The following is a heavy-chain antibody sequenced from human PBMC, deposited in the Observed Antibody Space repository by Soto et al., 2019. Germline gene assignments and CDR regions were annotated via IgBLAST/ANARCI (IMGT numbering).Heavy chain of an antibody. D-gene: IGHD3-10*01. CDR2: IYYSGST. V-gene: IGHV4-30-4*01. Sequence: SETLSLTCTVSGGSISSGDYYWSWIRQPPGKGLEWIGYIYYSGSTYYNPSLKSRVTISVDTSKNQFSLKLSSVTAADTAVYYCAREVDTMVRGVIITNNWFDPWGQGTLVTVSS. CDR1: GGSISSGDYY. J-gene: IGHJ5*02. CDR3: AREVDTMVRGVIITNNWFDP.